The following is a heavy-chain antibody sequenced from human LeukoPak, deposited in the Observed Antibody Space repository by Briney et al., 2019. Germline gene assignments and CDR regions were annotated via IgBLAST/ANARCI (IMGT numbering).Heavy chain of an antibody. J-gene: IGHJ4*02. CDR1: GYTFTSYY. CDR3: ARVYYDSSGYSSGEDY. Sequence: ASVKVSCKASGYTFTSYYMHWVRQAPGQGLEWMGIINPSGGSTSYAQKFQGRVTMTRDMSTSTVYMELSSLRSEDTAVYYCARVYYDSSGYSSGEDYWGQGTLVTVSS. D-gene: IGHD3-22*01. CDR2: INPSGGST. V-gene: IGHV1-46*01.